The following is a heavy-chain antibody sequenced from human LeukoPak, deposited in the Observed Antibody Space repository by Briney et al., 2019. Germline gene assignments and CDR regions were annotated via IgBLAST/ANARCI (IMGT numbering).Heavy chain of an antibody. CDR2: ISKSGSTI. V-gene: IGHV3-48*04. Sequence: GGSLRLSCAASGFTFSGYSMNWVRQAPGKGLEWVSYISKSGSTIYYAGSVKGRFTISRDNAKNSVYLQMSSLRAEDTALYYCAREGAGYRGYDYDYFCAMDVWGQGTTVTVSS. CDR3: AREGAGYRGYDYDYFCAMDV. CDR1: GFTFSGYS. D-gene: IGHD5-12*01. J-gene: IGHJ6*02.